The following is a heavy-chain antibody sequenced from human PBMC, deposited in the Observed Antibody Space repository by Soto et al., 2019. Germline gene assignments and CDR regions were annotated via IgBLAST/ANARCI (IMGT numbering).Heavy chain of an antibody. D-gene: IGHD1-26*01. V-gene: IGHV4-4*02. Sequence: SETLSLTCAVSGASTSNTDWWSWVRQPPGKGLEWIGEIYHSGTTNCDPSLKSRVTISLDKSKSLFSLTLTSLTAADTAVYYCAIPGAGDFDYWGQGTLVTVSS. CDR2: IYHSGTT. CDR1: GASTSNTDW. J-gene: IGHJ4*02. CDR3: AIPGAGDFDY.